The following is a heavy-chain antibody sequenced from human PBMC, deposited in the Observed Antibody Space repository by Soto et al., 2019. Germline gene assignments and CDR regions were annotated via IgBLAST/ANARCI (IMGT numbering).Heavy chain of an antibody. V-gene: IGHV3-73*01. CDR2: TRSKTYSYAT. D-gene: IGHD1-26*01. J-gene: IGHJ4*02. CDR3: ARDYTGSYF. Sequence: TXGSLRLSCATSGFTFSGSTIHGVRQASGKGLEWVGRTRSKTYSYATAYAASVKGRFTISRDDSQSTAYLQMNSLKTEDTAVYYCARDYTGSYFWGQGTLVTVSS. CDR1: GFTFSGST.